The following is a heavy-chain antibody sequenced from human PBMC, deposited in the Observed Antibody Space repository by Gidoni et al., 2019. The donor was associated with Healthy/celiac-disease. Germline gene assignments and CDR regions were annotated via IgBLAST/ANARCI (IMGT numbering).Heavy chain of an antibody. CDR1: GFTFSSYA. J-gene: IGHJ4*02. CDR3: ANGAKYCSSTSCFLFDY. D-gene: IGHD2-2*01. CDR2: ISGSGGST. Sequence: EVQLLESGGGLVQPGGSLRLSCAASGFTFSSYAMSWVRQAPGKGLEWVSAISGSGGSTYYADSVKGRFTISRDNSKNTLYLQMNSLRAEDTAVYYCANGAKYCSSTSCFLFDYWGQGTLVTVSS. V-gene: IGHV3-23*01.